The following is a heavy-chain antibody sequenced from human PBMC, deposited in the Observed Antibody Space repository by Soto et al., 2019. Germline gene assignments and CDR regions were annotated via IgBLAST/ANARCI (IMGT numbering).Heavy chain of an antibody. CDR3: ATSLRAAAGAFDY. CDR2: ISGSGGST. CDR1: GFTFGSYA. V-gene: IGHV3-23*01. D-gene: IGHD6-13*01. Sequence: GGSLRLSCAASGFTFGSYAISWVRQAPGKGLEWVSAISGSGGSTYYADSVKGRFTISRDNSKNTLYLQMNSLRAEDTAVYYCATSLRAAAGAFDYWGQGTLVTVSS. J-gene: IGHJ4*02.